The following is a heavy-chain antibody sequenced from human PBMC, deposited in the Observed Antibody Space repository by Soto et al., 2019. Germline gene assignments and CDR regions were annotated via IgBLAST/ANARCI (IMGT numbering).Heavy chain of an antibody. J-gene: IGHJ6*02. D-gene: IGHD1-1*01. CDR1: GGSFSGYY. CDR2: INHSGST. Sequence: PSETLSLTCAVYGGSFSGYYWSWIRQPPGKGLGWIGEINHSGSTNYNPSLKSRVTISVDTSKNQFSLKLSSVTAADTAVYYCARALIDNWNYYHGMDVWGQETPVSVFS. V-gene: IGHV4-34*01. CDR3: ARALIDNWNYYHGMDV.